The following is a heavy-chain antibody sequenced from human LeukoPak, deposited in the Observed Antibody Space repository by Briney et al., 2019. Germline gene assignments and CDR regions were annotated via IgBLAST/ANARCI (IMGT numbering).Heavy chain of an antibody. D-gene: IGHD2-2*01. V-gene: IGHV3-49*03. CDR2: IRSKAYGGTT. Sequence: GGSLRLSCTASGFTFGDYAMSWFRQAPGKGLEWVGFIRSKAYGGTTEYAASVKGRFTISRDDSKSIAYLQMNSLKTEDTAVYYCTSSDIVVVPAVSSSGGIYWGQGTLVTVSS. J-gene: IGHJ4*02. CDR3: TSSDIVVVPAVSSSGGIY. CDR1: GFTFGDYA.